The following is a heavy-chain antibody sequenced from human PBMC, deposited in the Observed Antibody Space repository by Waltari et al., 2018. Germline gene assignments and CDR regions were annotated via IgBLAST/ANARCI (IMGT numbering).Heavy chain of an antibody. CDR2: GGT. D-gene: IGHD6-19*01. V-gene: IGHV1-2*02. CDR3: ARVWFHSGLDY. J-gene: IGHJ4*02. Sequence: GGTQYAQRFQGRVTMTRDTAITTVFMELSGLRDDDTAVYYCARVWFHSGLDYWGQGTLVTVSS.